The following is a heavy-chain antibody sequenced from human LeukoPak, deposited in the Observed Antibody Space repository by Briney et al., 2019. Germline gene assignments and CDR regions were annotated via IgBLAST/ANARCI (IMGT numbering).Heavy chain of an antibody. D-gene: IGHD3-10*01. CDR1: GYTLTELS. Sequence: ASVKVSCKVSGYTLTELSMHWVRQAPGKGLEWMGGFDPEDGETIYAQKFQGRVTMTEDTSTDTAYMELSSLRSEDTAVYYCARGRYYGSGSLNYYYYYMDVWGKGTTVTISS. CDR2: FDPEDGET. V-gene: IGHV1-24*01. CDR3: ARGRYYGSGSLNYYYYYMDV. J-gene: IGHJ6*03.